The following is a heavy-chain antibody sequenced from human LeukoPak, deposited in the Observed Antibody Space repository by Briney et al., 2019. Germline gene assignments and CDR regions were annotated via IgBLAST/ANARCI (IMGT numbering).Heavy chain of an antibody. CDR2: INADGSDK. J-gene: IGHJ4*02. Sequence: PGGSLRLSCTASGFPFQSYWMNWVRQAPGKGLELVANINADGSDKYFMDSVKGRFSISRDNANNRLYLQMTSLRAEDTAVYYCARGGYSTSVYWGQGTLVTVSS. CDR1: GFPFQSYW. D-gene: IGHD6-6*01. V-gene: IGHV3-7*01. CDR3: ARGGYSTSVY.